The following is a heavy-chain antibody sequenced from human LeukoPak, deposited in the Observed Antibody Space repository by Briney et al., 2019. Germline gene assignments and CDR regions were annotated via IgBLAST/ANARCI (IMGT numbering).Heavy chain of an antibody. CDR2: ISSSSTYI. CDR1: GFTFSSYS. Sequence: SGGSLRLSCAASGFTFSSYSMNWVRQAPGKGLEWVSSISSSSTYIYYADSVKGRFTVSRDNAKNSLYLQMNSLRAEDTAVYFCASQYTSSRIFDDWGQGTLVTVSS. D-gene: IGHD6-13*01. V-gene: IGHV3-21*01. CDR3: ASQYTSSRIFDD. J-gene: IGHJ4*02.